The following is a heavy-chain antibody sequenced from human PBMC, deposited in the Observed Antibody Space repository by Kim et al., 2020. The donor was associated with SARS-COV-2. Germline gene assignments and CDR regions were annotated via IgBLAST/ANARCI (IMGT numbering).Heavy chain of an antibody. CDR1: GYTFTSYD. Sequence: ASVKVSCKASGYTFTSYDINWVRQATGQGLEWMGWMNPNSGNTGYAQTFQGRVTMTRNTSINTAYMELSSLRSEDTAVYYCARGHLKSIVVVIAPRPYYYYMDVWGKGTTVTVSS. D-gene: IGHD2-21*01. J-gene: IGHJ6*03. CDR2: MNPNSGNT. CDR3: ARGHLKSIVVVIAPRPYYYYMDV. V-gene: IGHV1-8*01.